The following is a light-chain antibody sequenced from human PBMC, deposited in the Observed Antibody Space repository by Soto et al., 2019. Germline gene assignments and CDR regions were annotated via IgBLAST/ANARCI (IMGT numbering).Light chain of an antibody. V-gene: IGKV3-11*01. CDR1: QSIRTY. J-gene: IGKJ4*01. CDR2: DAS. Sequence: EIVLTQSPATLSLSPGERASLSCRASQSIRTYLAWYQQKPGQAPRLLIYDASNRATGIPARFSGSGSGTDFTLTISSLEAEDLAVYYCQQRDNWPLTFGGGSKVEIK. CDR3: QQRDNWPLT.